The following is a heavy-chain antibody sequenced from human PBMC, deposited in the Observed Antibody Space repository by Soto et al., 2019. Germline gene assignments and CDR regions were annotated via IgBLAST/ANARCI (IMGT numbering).Heavy chain of an antibody. V-gene: IGHV3-23*01. CDR1: GFNFSSYA. D-gene: IGHD6-6*01. CDR2: ISGSGGST. CDR3: ARPAREYDNSPGYLDY. J-gene: IGHJ4*02. Sequence: GGSLRLSCAASGFNFSSYAMSWVRQAPGKGLEWVSAISGSGGSTYYADSVKGQVTISVDTSSATAFLQWNSLKASDTAIYFCARPAREYDNSPGYLDYWGQGTLVTVSS.